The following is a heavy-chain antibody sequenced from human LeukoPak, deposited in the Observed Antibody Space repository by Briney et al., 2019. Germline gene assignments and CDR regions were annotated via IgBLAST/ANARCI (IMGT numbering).Heavy chain of an antibody. D-gene: IGHD3-10*01. CDR2: VTHGGST. CDR3: ARESYLDWFDP. V-gene: IGHV4-34*01. Sequence: SETLSLTCAVHGGSFNSYSWRWIRQPPGKGLEWIGEVTHGGSTNYNPSLKSRVTISVDTSRNQFSLKLTSVTAADRGVYYCARESYLDWFDPWSQGTLVTVSS. CDR1: GGSFNSYS. J-gene: IGHJ5*02.